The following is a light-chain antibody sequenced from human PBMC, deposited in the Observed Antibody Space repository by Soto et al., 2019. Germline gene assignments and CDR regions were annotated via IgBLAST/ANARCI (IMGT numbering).Light chain of an antibody. CDR2: KAS. V-gene: IGKV1-5*03. J-gene: IGKJ5*01. CDR3: QHSNSYPIT. Sequence: DIQMTQSPSTLSASVGDRVTITCRASQSISPWLAWYQQKPGKAPKLLIYKASSLESGVPSRFSGSGSGTEFTLTISSLQPEDFATYYCQHSNSYPITFGQGTRLEIK. CDR1: QSISPW.